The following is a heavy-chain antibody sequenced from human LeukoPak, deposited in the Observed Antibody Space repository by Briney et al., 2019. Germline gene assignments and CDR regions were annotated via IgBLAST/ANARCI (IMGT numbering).Heavy chain of an antibody. D-gene: IGHD6-13*01. V-gene: IGHV1-3*01. CDR3: ARGIAAAGTGYFDY. Sequence: ASVTVSCKASGYTFTSYAMHWVRQAPGQRLEWMGWINAGNGNTKYSQKFQGRVTITRDTSASTAYMELSSLRSEDTAVYYCARGIAAAGTGYFDYWGQGTLVTVSS. CDR2: INAGNGNT. CDR1: GYTFTSYA. J-gene: IGHJ4*02.